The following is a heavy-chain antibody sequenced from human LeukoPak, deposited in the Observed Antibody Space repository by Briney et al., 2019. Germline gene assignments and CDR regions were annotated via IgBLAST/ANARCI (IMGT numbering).Heavy chain of an antibody. Sequence: SETLSLTCTVSYGSLSDYYWSWIRQPAGKGLEWIGRIYSSGSRNYNPSLKSRVTMSVDTSKNQFSLKLSSVTAADTAVYYCARQAYDTGYDAFDIWGQGTMVTVSS. V-gene: IGHV4-4*07. CDR2: IYSSGSR. CDR1: YGSLSDYY. D-gene: IGHD3-22*01. J-gene: IGHJ3*02. CDR3: ARQAYDTGYDAFDI.